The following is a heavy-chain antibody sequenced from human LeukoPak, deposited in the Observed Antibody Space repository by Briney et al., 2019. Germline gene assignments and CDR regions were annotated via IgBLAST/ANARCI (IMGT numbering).Heavy chain of an antibody. CDR2: IYTSGST. V-gene: IGHV4-4*07. CDR3: AGYDFWSGPVGGYYYYYYMDV. Sequence: PSETLSLTCTVSGGSISSYYWSWIRQPAGKGLEWIGRIYTSGSTNYNPSLKSRVTMSVDTSKNQFSLKLSSVTAADTAVYYCAGYDFWSGPVGGYYYYYYMDVWGKGTTVTVSS. CDR1: GGSISSYY. J-gene: IGHJ6*03. D-gene: IGHD3-3*01.